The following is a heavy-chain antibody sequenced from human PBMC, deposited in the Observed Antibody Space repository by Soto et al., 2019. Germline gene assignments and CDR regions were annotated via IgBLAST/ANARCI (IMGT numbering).Heavy chain of an antibody. CDR3: ARLTGYCSSTSCYDSWFDP. CDR2: IYHSGST. Sequence: QVQLQESGPGLVKPSGTLSLTCAVSSGSISSSNWWSWVRQPPGKGLEWIGEIYHSGSTNYNPSLKRRVTISVDKSKNQFSLKLSSVTAADTAVYYCARLTGYCSSTSCYDSWFDPWGQGTLVTVSS. J-gene: IGHJ5*02. CDR1: SGSISSSNW. D-gene: IGHD2-2*01. V-gene: IGHV4-4*02.